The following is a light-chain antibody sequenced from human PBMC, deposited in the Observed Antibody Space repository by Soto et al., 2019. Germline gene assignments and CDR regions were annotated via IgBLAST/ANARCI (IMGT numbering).Light chain of an antibody. CDR3: AAWDDNLSGLYV. Sequence: QSVLTNSLSASGTHGHRVSISCSGSASTIGRNYVYWYQQLPGTAPKLLIYRNSQRPSGVPDRFSGSKSGTSASLAISGLRSEDEADYYCAAWDDNLSGLYVFGAGTKVTVL. V-gene: IGLV1-47*01. CDR1: ASTIGRNY. J-gene: IGLJ1*01. CDR2: RNS.